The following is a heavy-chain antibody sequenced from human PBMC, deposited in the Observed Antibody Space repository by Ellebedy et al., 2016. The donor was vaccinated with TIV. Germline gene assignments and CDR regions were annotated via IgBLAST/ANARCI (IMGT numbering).Heavy chain of an antibody. CDR2: IYYSGST. J-gene: IGHJ4*02. V-gene: IGHV4-59*01. CDR1: GGSISPYY. Sequence: GSLRLSCTVSGGSISPYYWSWIRQPPGKGLEWIGYIYYSGSTNYNPSLKSRVTISVDTSKNQFSLKLSSVTAADTAVYYCARVKYSSSPPDYWGQGTLVTVSS. D-gene: IGHD6-6*01. CDR3: ARVKYSSSPPDY.